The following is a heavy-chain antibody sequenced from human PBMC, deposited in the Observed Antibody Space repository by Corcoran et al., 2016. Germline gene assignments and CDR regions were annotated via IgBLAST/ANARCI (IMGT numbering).Heavy chain of an antibody. Sequence: QLQLQESGPGLVKPSETLSLTCTVSGGSISSSSYYWGWIRQPPGKGLEWIGSIYYSGSTYYNPSLNSRVTISVDTSKNQFSLKLSSVTAADTAVDYCATTGSGYRRTAPPCDYWGQGTLVTVSS. J-gene: IGHJ4*02. D-gene: IGHD3-22*01. V-gene: IGHV4-39*01. CDR2: IYYSGST. CDR1: GGSISSSSYY. CDR3: ATTGSGYRRTAPPCDY.